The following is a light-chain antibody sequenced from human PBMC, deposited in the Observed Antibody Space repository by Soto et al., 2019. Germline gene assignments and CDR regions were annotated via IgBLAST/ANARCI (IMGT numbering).Light chain of an antibody. V-gene: IGKV3-15*01. Sequence: EIVMTQSPATLSVSPGERATLSCRASQSVSSNLAWYQQKPGQAPRLLIYGASTRATGIPARFSGSGSGPEFTLTISSLQSEDFAVYHCQHYNNWPSFGGGTKVEIK. CDR2: GAS. CDR3: QHYNNWPS. CDR1: QSVSSN. J-gene: IGKJ4*01.